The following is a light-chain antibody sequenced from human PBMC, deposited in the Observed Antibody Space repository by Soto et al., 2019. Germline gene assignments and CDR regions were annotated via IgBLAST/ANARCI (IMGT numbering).Light chain of an antibody. J-gene: IGKJ1*01. V-gene: IGKV1-39*01. Sequence: DLQMTQSPSSLSASVGDRVTITCRASQNIYSYLNWYQQKPGRPPKVLVFAASSLQGGVPSRFRGSGSGTDFTLTITSLQPEDFATYYCQQTYSPPRTFGQGTKVEMK. CDR1: QNIYSY. CDR2: AAS. CDR3: QQTYSPPRT.